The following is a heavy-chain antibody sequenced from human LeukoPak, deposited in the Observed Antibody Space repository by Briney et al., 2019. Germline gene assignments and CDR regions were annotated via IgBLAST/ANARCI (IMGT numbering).Heavy chain of an antibody. V-gene: IGHV3-48*04. CDR1: GFTFSSYS. CDR2: ISSSSSTI. J-gene: IGHJ4*02. Sequence: GGSLRLSCAASGFTFSSYSMNWVRQAPGKGLEWVSYISSSSSTIYYADSVKGRFTISRDNAKNSLYLQMNSLRAEDTAVYYCARDMLKVVPAAIGNYWGQGTLVTVSS. CDR3: ARDMLKVVPAAIGNY. D-gene: IGHD2-2*01.